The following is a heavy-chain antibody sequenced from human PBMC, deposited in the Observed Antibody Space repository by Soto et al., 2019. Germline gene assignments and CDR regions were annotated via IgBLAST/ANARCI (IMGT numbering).Heavy chain of an antibody. J-gene: IGHJ3*02. Sequence: GGSLRLSCAASGFTFSSYAMSWVRQAPGKGLEWVSAISGSGGSTYYADSVKGRFTISRDNSKNTLYLQMNSLRAEDTAVYYCAKCRDSSGYYYRCDAFDIWGQGTMVTVSS. CDR2: ISGSGGST. V-gene: IGHV3-23*01. D-gene: IGHD3-22*01. CDR3: AKCRDSSGYYYRCDAFDI. CDR1: GFTFSSYA.